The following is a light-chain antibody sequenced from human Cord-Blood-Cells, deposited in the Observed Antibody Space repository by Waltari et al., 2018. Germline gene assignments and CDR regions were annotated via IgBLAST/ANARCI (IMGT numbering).Light chain of an antibody. CDR3: SSYTSSSTYV. Sequence: QSALTQPASVSGSPGQSLTISCTGPSSDVGGYNYVPWYQQHPGKAPKLMIYDVSNRPSGVSNRFSGSKSGNTASLTISALQAEDEADYYCSSYTSSSTYVFGTGTKVTVL. V-gene: IGLV2-14*01. J-gene: IGLJ1*01. CDR1: SSDVGGYNY. CDR2: DVS.